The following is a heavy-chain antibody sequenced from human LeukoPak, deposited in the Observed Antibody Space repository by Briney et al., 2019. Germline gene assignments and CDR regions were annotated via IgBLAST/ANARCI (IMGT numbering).Heavy chain of an antibody. CDR2: IYSGGNT. D-gene: IGHD2-21*01. CDR3: ARGRPYFDY. Sequence: GGSLRLSCAAYGFTVSSNYMSWVRQAPGKGLEWVSVIYSGGNTYYADSVKGRFTISRDSSKNTLYLQMNSLRAEDTAVYYCARGRPYFDYWGQGTLVTVSS. J-gene: IGHJ4*02. CDR1: GFTVSSNY. V-gene: IGHV3-53*01.